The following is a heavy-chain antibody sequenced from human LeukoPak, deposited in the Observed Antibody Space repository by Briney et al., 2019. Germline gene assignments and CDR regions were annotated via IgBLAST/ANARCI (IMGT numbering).Heavy chain of an antibody. Sequence: EGSLRLSCVGSGFSFSSSWMSWVRQAPGKGLEWVANMKEDGSEEHYLDSVKGRFTISRDNAQNSLYLQMNSLRDDDTAIYYCARDWYFPYWGQGTLVIVSS. CDR3: ARDWYFPY. CDR1: GFSFSSSW. CDR2: MKEDGSEE. V-gene: IGHV3-7*01. J-gene: IGHJ1*01. D-gene: IGHD6-13*01.